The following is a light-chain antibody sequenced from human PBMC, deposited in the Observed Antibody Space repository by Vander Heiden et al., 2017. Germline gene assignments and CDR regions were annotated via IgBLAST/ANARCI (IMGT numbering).Light chain of an antibody. Sequence: DLVMTQSPLSLPVTLGQPASISCRSRQSLVYSDGNSYLSWFQQRPGQSPRRLIYKVSNRDSGVPDRFSGSGSGTDCTLKISRVEAEDVGVYYCMQGTHWPYTFGQGTKLEIK. J-gene: IGKJ2*01. CDR3: MQGTHWPYT. V-gene: IGKV2-30*01. CDR1: QSLVYSDGNSY. CDR2: KVS.